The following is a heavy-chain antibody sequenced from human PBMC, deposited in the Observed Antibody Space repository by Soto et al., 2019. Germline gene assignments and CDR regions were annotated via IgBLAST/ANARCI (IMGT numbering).Heavy chain of an antibody. D-gene: IGHD6-19*01. Sequence: GASVKVSCKASGYNFTRFGISWVRQAPGQGLERIGWISARNGNTNYAQKFQERVTITRDMSTSTAYMELSSLGSEDTAVYYCAAEIAVAAITTGFDYWGQGTLVTVSS. V-gene: IGHV1-58*02. CDR2: ISARNGNT. CDR1: GYNFTRFG. CDR3: AAEIAVAAITTGFDY. J-gene: IGHJ4*02.